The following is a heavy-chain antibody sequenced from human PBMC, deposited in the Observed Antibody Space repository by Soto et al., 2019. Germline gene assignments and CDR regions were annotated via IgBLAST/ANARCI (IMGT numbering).Heavy chain of an antibody. D-gene: IGHD1-26*01. CDR3: ARTRSAWSDFHYYSLDV. V-gene: IGHV3-30*03. Sequence: QVQLVESGGGVVQPGRSLRLSCAASGFTFNSYGMHWVRQGPGNGLVWVAFISYDSTKTYYADSVKGRFTISRDNSNSAMYVPMNSLTGEDTAVYYCARTRSAWSDFHYYSLDVWGQGTKVTVS. CDR2: ISYDSTKT. J-gene: IGHJ6*02. CDR1: GFTFNSYG.